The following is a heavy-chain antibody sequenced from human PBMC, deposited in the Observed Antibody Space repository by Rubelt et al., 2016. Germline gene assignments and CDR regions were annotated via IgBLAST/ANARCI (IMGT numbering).Heavy chain of an antibody. V-gene: IGHV3-15*01. CDR1: GFTFSNAW. Sequence: SLRLSCAASGFTFSNAWMSWVRQAPGKGLEWVGRIKGKTDGGTTDYAAPVKGRFIISRDDSKNTLYLQMNSLKTEDTAVYYCTTDRYYYDSSGFPWFDPWGQGTLVTVSS. D-gene: IGHD3-22*01. CDR2: IKGKTDGGTT. J-gene: IGHJ5*02. CDR3: TTDRYYYDSSGFPWFDP.